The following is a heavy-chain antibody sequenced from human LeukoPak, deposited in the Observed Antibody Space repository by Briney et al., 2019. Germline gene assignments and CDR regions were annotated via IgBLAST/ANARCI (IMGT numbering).Heavy chain of an antibody. V-gene: IGHV4-34*01. D-gene: IGHD3-22*01. CDR3: ARYPRGSGSVNGNWFDP. Sequence: SETLSLTCAVYGGSFSGYYWSWIRQPPGKGLEWIGEINHSGSTYYNPSLESRVTISVDPSKNQFSLKLSSVTAAETAVYYCARYPRGSGSVNGNWFDPWGQGTLVTVSS. CDR2: INHSGST. J-gene: IGHJ5*02. CDR1: GGSFSGYY.